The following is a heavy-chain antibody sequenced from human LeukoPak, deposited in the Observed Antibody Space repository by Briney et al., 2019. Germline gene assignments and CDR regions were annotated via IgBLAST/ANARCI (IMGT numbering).Heavy chain of an antibody. CDR1: GGSISSYY. CDR2: IYYSGST. V-gene: IGHV4-59*12. J-gene: IGHJ3*02. CDR3: ARVYGGNARGGAFDI. D-gene: IGHD4-23*01. Sequence: SETLSLTCTVSGGSISSYYWSWIRQPPGKGLEWIGYIYYSGSTYYNPSLKSRVTISVDTSKNQFSLKLSSVTAADTAVYYCARVYGGNARGGAFDIWGQGTMVTVST.